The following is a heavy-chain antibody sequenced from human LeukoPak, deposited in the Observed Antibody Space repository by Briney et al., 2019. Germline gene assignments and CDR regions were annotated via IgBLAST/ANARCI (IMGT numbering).Heavy chain of an antibody. V-gene: IGHV3-53*01. CDR1: GFTFSSYG. D-gene: IGHD2-8*02. CDR3: ARDTGGYSGMDV. J-gene: IGHJ6*02. Sequence: GGSLRLSCAASGFTFSSYGMRWVRQAPGKGLEWVSIIYSGGSTYYADSVKGRFTISRDNSKNTVYLQMNSLRAEDTAVYYCARDTGGYSGMDVWGQGTTVTVSS. CDR2: IYSGGST.